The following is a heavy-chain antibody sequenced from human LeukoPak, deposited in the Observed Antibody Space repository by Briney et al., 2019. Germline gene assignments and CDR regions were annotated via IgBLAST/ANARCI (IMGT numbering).Heavy chain of an antibody. CDR3: AIHIVVVPAAKKKNWFDP. CDR2: INHSRST. D-gene: IGHD2-2*01. J-gene: IGHJ5*02. V-gene: IGHV4-34*01. Sequence: PSETLSLTCAVYGGSLSGYHWSWIRQPPGKGLEWIGEINHSRSTNYNPSLKSRVTISVDTSKNQFSLKLSSVTAADTAVYYCAIHIVVVPAAKKKNWFDPWGQGTLVTVSS. CDR1: GGSLSGYH.